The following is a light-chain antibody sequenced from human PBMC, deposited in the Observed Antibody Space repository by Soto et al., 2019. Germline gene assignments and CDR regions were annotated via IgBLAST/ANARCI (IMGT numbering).Light chain of an antibody. V-gene: IGKV1-5*03. CDR3: QHYNYWPYT. J-gene: IGKJ2*01. CDR2: KAS. Sequence: DIQMTQSPSSQSASVGDSVTITSRASQSITSYLNWYQQKPGKAPKLLIYKASTLKSGVPSRFSGSGSGTDFTLTISSMQSEDFAVYYCQHYNYWPYTFGQGTKVDIK. CDR1: QSITSY.